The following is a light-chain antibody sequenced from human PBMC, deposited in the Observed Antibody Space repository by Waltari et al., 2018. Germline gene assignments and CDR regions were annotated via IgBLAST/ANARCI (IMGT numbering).Light chain of an antibody. CDR1: SNDIGANEY. J-gene: IGLJ3*02. CDR2: DVR. Sequence: QSALTQPASVSGSPGQSVTISCTGSSNDIGANEYPCWYQQHPGRAPKLLIYDVRRRSSGVPDRFSGSKAGNTASLTISGLQTDDEADYHCTAYRSGGTLVFGGGTKLTVL. CDR3: TAYRSGGTLV. V-gene: IGLV2-14*03.